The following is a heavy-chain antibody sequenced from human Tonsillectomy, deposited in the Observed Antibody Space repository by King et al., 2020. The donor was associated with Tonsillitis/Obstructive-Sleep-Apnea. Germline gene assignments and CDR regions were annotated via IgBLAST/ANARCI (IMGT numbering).Heavy chain of an antibody. V-gene: IGHV4-59*01. CDR3: ARVDSSGYYSFDY. CDR1: GGSISSYY. Sequence: QLQESGPGLVKPSETLSLTCTVSGGSISSYYWSWIRQPPGKGLEWIGYIYYSGSTNYNPSLKSRVTISVDTSKNQFSLKLSSVTAADTAMYYCARVDSSGYYSFDYWGQGTLVTVSS. CDR2: IYYSGST. D-gene: IGHD3-22*01. J-gene: IGHJ4*02.